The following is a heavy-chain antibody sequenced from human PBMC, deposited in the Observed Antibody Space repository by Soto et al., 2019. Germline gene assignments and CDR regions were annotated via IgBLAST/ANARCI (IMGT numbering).Heavy chain of an antibody. J-gene: IGHJ4*02. D-gene: IGHD3-9*01. CDR1: GFTFSSYA. Sequence: GGSLRLSCAASGFTFSSYAMIWVRQAPVKGLEFVSAISGMFGSTYYADSVKGRFTVSRYDSENVLYLQMNSQRAEETAIYYCEKDRHHDGIWTFDYWGRGTLVTISS. CDR2: ISGMFGST. V-gene: IGHV3-23*01. CDR3: EKDRHHDGIWTFDY.